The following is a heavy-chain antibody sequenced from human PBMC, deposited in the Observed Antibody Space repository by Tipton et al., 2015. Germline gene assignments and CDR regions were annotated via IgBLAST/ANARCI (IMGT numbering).Heavy chain of an antibody. Sequence: TLSLTCAVYGGSFSGYYWSWIRQPPGKGLEWIGYIFYSGSTNYSPSLRSRVTISIDTSKNHFSLNLTSVTAADTAVYYCARILEWQTARFDPWGQGTLVTVSS. CDR1: GGSFSGYY. V-gene: IGHV4-59*01. D-gene: IGHD3-3*01. J-gene: IGHJ5*02. CDR3: ARILEWQTARFDP. CDR2: IFYSGST.